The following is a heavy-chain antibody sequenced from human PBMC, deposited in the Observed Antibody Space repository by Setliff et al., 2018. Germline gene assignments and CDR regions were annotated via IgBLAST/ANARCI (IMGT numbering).Heavy chain of an antibody. CDR2: IIPIFGTA. D-gene: IGHD1-1*01. Sequence: ASVKVSCKASGGTFSSYAISWVRQAPGQGLEWMGGIIPIFGTANYAQKFQGRVTITSDESTGTAYMELSSLRSEDTAVYYCGRGDGTTYPSDYWGQGTLVTVSS. V-gene: IGHV1-69*13. CDR1: GGTFSSYA. CDR3: GRGDGTTYPSDY. J-gene: IGHJ4*02.